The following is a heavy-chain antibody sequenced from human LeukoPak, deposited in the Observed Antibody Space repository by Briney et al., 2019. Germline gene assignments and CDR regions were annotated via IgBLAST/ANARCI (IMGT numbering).Heavy chain of an antibody. CDR1: GFTVSNNY. CDR2: IYSTGGI. D-gene: IGHD3-10*01. CDR3: ARSQWFGEYDY. V-gene: IGHV3-66*01. Sequence: GGSLRLSCAVSGFTVSNNYMSWVRQAPGKGLEWVSVIYSTGGIHYADSVKGRFTISRDSSKNTLFLQMSNLRAEDTAVYYCARSQWFGEYDYWGQGTLVTVSS. J-gene: IGHJ4*02.